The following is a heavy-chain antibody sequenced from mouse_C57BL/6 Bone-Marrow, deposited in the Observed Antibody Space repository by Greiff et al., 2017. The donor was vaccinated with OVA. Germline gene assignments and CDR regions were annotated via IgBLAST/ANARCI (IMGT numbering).Heavy chain of an antibody. J-gene: IGHJ3*01. Sequence: VQGVESGGGLVKPGGSLKLSCAASGFTFSSYAMSWVRQTPEKRLEWVATISDGGSYTYYPDNVKGRFTISRDNAKNNLYLQMSHLKSEDTAMYYCARDRHYYGSSPLAYWGQGTLVTVSA. D-gene: IGHD1-1*01. CDR1: GFTFSSYA. CDR3: ARDRHYYGSSPLAY. CDR2: ISDGGSYT. V-gene: IGHV5-4*01.